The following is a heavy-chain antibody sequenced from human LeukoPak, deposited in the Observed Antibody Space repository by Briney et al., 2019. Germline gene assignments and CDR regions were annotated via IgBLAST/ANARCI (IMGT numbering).Heavy chain of an antibody. V-gene: IGHV3-23*01. CDR3: AASVVTAIPENFDY. D-gene: IGHD2-21*02. J-gene: IGHJ4*02. CDR1: GFTFSSYA. CDR2: ISGHGGNT. Sequence: GGSLRLSCAASGFTFSSYAMNWVRQAPGKGLEWVSGISGHGGNTYYADSVRGRFTISRDNSKNTLYLQMNSLRAEDTAVYYCAASVVTAIPENFDYWGQGTLVTVSS.